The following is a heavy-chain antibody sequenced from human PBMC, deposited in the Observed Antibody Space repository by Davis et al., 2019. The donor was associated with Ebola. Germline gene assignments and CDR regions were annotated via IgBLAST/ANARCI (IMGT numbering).Heavy chain of an antibody. CDR2: INTHSGGT. J-gene: IGHJ6*03. CDR1: GFTFTDYY. CDR3: ARPALYYYYYMDV. D-gene: IGHD6-6*01. V-gene: IGHV1-2*02. Sequence: ASVKVSCKTSGFTFTDYYMHWVRQAPGQGLEWMGWINTHSGGTNYAQKFQGRVSMTRDTSISTAYMELRRLRSDDTAVYYCARPALYYYYYMDVWGKGTTVTVSS.